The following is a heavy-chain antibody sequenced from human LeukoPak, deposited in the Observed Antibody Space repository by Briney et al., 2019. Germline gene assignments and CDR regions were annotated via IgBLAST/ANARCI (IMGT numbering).Heavy chain of an antibody. D-gene: IGHD3-16*01. V-gene: IGHV1-24*01. CDR2: FDPEDGET. CDR3: ATDYTYVNFSAY. CDR1: GYTLTELS. J-gene: IGHJ4*02. Sequence: ASVKVSCKLSGYTLTELSRHWGRQAPGKGLEWMGGFDPEDGETIYAQKFQGRVTMTEDTSTDTAYMELSSLRSEDTAVYYFATDYTYVNFSAYWVQGTLVTVSS.